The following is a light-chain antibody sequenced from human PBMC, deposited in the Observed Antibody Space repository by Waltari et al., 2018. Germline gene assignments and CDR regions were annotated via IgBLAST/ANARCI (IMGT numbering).Light chain of an antibody. CDR2: KAS. J-gene: IGKJ2*01. CDR1: QSISTW. V-gene: IGKV1-5*03. Sequence: MTQSPSSLSASVGDKVTITCRASQSISTWLAWFQLKPGKAPKRLIYKASNLESGVPSRFSGSGSGTEFTLTISSLLPEDFATYYCQQYNSDSHSFGQGTRLEIK. CDR3: QQYNSDSHS.